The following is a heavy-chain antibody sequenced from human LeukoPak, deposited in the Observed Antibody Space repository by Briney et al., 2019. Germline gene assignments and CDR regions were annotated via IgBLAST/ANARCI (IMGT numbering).Heavy chain of an antibody. CDR3: ARDRSLLLPFDY. CDR1: GYTFTGYY. J-gene: IGHJ4*02. Sequence: ASVKVSCKASGYTFTGYYMHWVRQAPGQGLEWMGWINPNSGGTNYAQKFQGRVTMTRDTSISTAYMELSWLRSDDTAVYYCARDRSLLLPFDYWGQGTLVTVSS. CDR2: INPNSGGT. V-gene: IGHV1-2*02. D-gene: IGHD3-22*01.